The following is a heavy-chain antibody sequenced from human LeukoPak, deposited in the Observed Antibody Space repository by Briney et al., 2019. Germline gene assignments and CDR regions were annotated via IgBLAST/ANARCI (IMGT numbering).Heavy chain of an antibody. CDR3: ARDETCPSGGSCYPFDY. J-gene: IGHJ4*02. V-gene: IGHV3-23*01. D-gene: IGHD2-15*01. CDR1: GFTFSSYA. Sequence: GGSLRLSCAASGFTFSSYAMSWVRQAPGKGLEWVSAISGSGGSTYYADSVKGRFTISRDNSKNTLYLQMNSLRAEDTAVYYCARDETCPSGGSCYPFDYWGQGTLVTVSS. CDR2: ISGSGGST.